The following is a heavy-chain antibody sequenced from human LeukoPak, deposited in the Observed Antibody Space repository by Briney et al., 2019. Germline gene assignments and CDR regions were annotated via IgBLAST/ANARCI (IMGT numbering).Heavy chain of an antibody. CDR1: GFTFDDYA. V-gene: IGHV3-9*01. D-gene: IGHD3-10*01. J-gene: IGHJ4*02. CDR3: AKSFSSGVNDYFDY. CDR2: ISWNSGSI. Sequence: PGRSLRLSCAASGFTFDDYAMHWVRQAPGKGLEWVSGISWNSGSIGYADSVKGRFTISRDNAKNSLYLQMNSLRGEDTALYYCAKSFSSGVNDYFDYWGQGTLVTVSS.